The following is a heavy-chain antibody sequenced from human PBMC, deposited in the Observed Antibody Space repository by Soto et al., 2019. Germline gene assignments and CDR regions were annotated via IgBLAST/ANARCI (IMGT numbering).Heavy chain of an antibody. Sequence: GESLKISCTGFGYTFTTFWISWVRQMPGKGLEWMGRIDPRDSQTNYSPSFQGHVTISVDKSISTAYLQWDSLKASDTAMYYCARLFCSTDTCDSWFDPWGQGTLVTVSS. D-gene: IGHD1-26*01. CDR1: GYTFTTFW. CDR3: ARLFCSTDTCDSWFDP. J-gene: IGHJ5*02. CDR2: IDPRDSQT. V-gene: IGHV5-10-1*01.